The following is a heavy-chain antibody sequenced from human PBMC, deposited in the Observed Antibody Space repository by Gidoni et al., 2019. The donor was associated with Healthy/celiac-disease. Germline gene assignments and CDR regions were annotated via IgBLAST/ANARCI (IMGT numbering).Heavy chain of an antibody. J-gene: IGHJ4*02. CDR1: GVPLRSYR. V-gene: IGHV3-21*01. CDR3: ARGLYCSSTSCSKYYFDY. CDR2: ISSSSSYI. Sequence: EVQLVASGGGLVKPGGSLRLSGAASGVPLRSYRMNLVRQAPGKGLEWVSSISSSSSYIYYADSVKGRFTISRDNAKNSLYLQMNSLRAEDTAVYYCARGLYCSSTSCSKYYFDYWGQGTLVTVSS. D-gene: IGHD2-2*01.